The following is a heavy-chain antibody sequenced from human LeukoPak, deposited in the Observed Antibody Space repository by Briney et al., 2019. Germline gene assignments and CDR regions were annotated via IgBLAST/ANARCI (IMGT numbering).Heavy chain of an antibody. Sequence: GGSLRLSCAASGFTFSSYGMHWVRQAPGKGLEWVAFIRYDGSNKYYADSVKGRFTISRDNSKNTLYLQMNSLRAEDTAVYYCANCGLSSTSCYPSFWGQGTMVTVSS. D-gene: IGHD2-2*01. J-gene: IGHJ3*01. CDR3: ANCGLSSTSCYPSF. CDR2: IRYDGSNK. V-gene: IGHV3-30*02. CDR1: GFTFSSYG.